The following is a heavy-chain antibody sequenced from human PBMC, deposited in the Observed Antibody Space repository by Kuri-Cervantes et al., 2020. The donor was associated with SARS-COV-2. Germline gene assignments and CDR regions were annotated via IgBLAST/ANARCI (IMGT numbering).Heavy chain of an antibody. CDR1: GGSFSGYY. J-gene: IGHJ6*03. D-gene: IGHD3-3*01. CDR3: ARTSHYDFWSGHFIDYYYYYMDV. V-gene: IGHV4-34*01. CDR2: IYYSGST. Sequence: SETLSLTCAVYGGSFSGYYWSWIRQPPGKGLEWIGYIYYSGSTYYNPSLKSRVTISVDTSKNQFSLKLSSVTAADTTVYYCARTSHYDFWSGHFIDYYYYYMDVWGKGTTVTVSS.